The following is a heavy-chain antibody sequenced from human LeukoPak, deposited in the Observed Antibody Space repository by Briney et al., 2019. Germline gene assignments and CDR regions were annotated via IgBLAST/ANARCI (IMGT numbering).Heavy chain of an antibody. Sequence: SETLSLTCTVSGGSISSYYWSWIRQPPGKGLEWIGYIYYSGSTNYNPSLKSRVTISVDTSKNQFSLKLSSVTAADTAVYYCARVYDFWSGYGWFDPWGQGTLVTVSS. CDR3: ARVYDFWSGYGWFDP. CDR1: GGSISSYY. D-gene: IGHD3-3*01. CDR2: IYYSGST. V-gene: IGHV4-59*08. J-gene: IGHJ5*02.